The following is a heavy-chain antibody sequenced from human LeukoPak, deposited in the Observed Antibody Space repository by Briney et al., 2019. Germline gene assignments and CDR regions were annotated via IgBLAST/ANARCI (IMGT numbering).Heavy chain of an antibody. V-gene: IGHV4-61*01. Sequence: SETLSLTCSVSGGSVSSASYYWSWIRQPPGKGLEWIGNIHYSGSTKYIPSLKSRVTISVDTSTNQFSLNLSSVTAADTAVYYCASRRFSTVIDWYFDLWGRGTLVTVSS. D-gene: IGHD4-17*01. CDR2: IHYSGST. J-gene: IGHJ2*01. CDR3: ASRRFSTVIDWYFDL. CDR1: GGSVSSASYY.